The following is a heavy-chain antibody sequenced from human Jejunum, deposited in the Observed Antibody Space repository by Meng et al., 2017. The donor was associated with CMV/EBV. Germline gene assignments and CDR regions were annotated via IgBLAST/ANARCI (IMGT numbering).Heavy chain of an antibody. CDR2: IFQSGAT. Sequence: QVQLQESGPGLVKPSGTLSLTCAVSGGSLIGTNWWNWVRQPPGGGLEWIGEIFQSGATNYNPSLKSRVTISIDNSKNQFSLKLTSMTAADTAVYFCGDPPAGYWGQGILVTVSS. V-gene: IGHV4-4*02. CDR3: GDPPAGY. CDR1: GGSLIGTNW. J-gene: IGHJ4*02.